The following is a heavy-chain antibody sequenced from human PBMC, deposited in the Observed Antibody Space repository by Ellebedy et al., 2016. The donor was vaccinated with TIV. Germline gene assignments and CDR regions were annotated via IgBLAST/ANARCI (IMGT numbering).Heavy chain of an antibody. D-gene: IGHD3-16*01. CDR3: AAQSRDYVWDGDY. J-gene: IGHJ4*02. CDR1: GASFSSSTYY. CDR2: VYYGGST. Sequence: GSLRLSCAVSGASFSSSTYYWGWIRQPPGKGLEWIGSVYYGGSTYYNPSLRSRLTISIDTSKNQFSLKVKSVTAADTAVYYCAAQSRDYVWDGDYWGQGALVTVSS. V-gene: IGHV4-39*07.